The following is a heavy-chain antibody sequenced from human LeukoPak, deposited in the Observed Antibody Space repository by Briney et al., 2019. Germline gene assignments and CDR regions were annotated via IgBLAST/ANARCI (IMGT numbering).Heavy chain of an antibody. CDR1: GGSFSGYY. CDR2: INHSGST. V-gene: IGHV4-34*01. D-gene: IGHD2-2*01. Sequence: SETLSLTCAVYGGSFSGYYWSWIRQPPGKGLEWIGEINHSGSTNYNPSLKSRVTISVDTSKNQFSLKLSSVTAEDTAVYYCARFGNNLWSARSTSCYCFDYWGQGALVTVSS. J-gene: IGHJ4*02. CDR3: ARFGNNLWSARSTSCYCFDY.